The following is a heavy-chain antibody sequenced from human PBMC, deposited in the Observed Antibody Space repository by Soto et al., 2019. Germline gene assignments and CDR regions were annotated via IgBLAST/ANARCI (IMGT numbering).Heavy chain of an antibody. Sequence: QVQLVQSGAEVKKPGSSVKVSCKASGGTFNTFAISWVRQAPGQGLEWMGGIIPIFGPANYAEKFQGRVTITADKSTSTAYLELTSLTSEDTAVYYCAKVRSTTIFDVVSLFDYWGQGTLVTVSS. CDR1: GGTFNTFA. CDR2: IIPIFGPA. D-gene: IGHD3-3*01. CDR3: AKVRSTTIFDVVSLFDY. V-gene: IGHV1-69*06. J-gene: IGHJ4*02.